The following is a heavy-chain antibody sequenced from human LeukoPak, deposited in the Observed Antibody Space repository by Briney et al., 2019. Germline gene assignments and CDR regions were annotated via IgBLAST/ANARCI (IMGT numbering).Heavy chain of an antibody. Sequence: SGGSLRLSCAASGFTVSSNYMSWVRQSPGKGLEWVAVIYSGGSTYYADSVKGRFTISRDNSKNTLYLQMNSLRAEDTAVYYCARDLAPQLTNYYYGMDVWGQGTTVTVSS. CDR3: ARDLAPQLTNYYYGMDV. CDR2: IYSGGST. V-gene: IGHV3-66*01. CDR1: GFTVSSNY. J-gene: IGHJ6*02. D-gene: IGHD6-6*01.